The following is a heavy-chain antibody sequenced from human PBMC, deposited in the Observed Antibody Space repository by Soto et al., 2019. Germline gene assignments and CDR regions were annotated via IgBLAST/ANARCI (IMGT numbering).Heavy chain of an antibody. J-gene: IGHJ4*02. CDR1: GFTFSIYT. V-gene: IGHV3-21*01. CDR2: ISQRGDYM. Sequence: GGSLRLSCAASGFTFSIYTMNWVRQAPGKGPEWVSSISQRGDYMVYADSVRGRFTIFRDNARNTLYLQINSLRAEDTAVYYCGRDLGGAGSYWGQRPMGTVSS. CDR3: GRDLGGAGSY. D-gene: IGHD1-26*01.